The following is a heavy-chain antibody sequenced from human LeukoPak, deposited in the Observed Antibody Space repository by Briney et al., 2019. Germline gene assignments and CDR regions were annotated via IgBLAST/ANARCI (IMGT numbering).Heavy chain of an antibody. CDR3: TRDSGAYNWFDP. D-gene: IGHD1-26*01. J-gene: IGHJ5*02. V-gene: IGHV3-73*01. CDR2: IDKKDKGYATAT. Sequence: GGSLKLSCAASGFTFSGSAIHWVRQSSGKGLEWVGQIDKKDKGYATATAYAASVKGRFTISRDDSINTAYLQMKSLKTEDTALYYCTRDSGAYNWFDPWGQGTLVTVSS. CDR1: GFTFSGSA.